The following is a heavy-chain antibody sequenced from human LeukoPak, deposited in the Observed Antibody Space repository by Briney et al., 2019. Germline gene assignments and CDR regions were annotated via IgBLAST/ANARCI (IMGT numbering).Heavy chain of an antibody. CDR2: FDPEDGET. D-gene: IGHD3-3*01. J-gene: IGHJ6*02. CDR1: GYTLTELS. CDR3: ARDELRFLEWPLNYYYYYGMDV. V-gene: IGHV1-24*01. Sequence: ASVKVSCKVSGYTLTELSMHWVRQAPGKGLEWMGGFDPEDGETIYAQKFQGRVTMTEDTSTDTAYMELSSLRSEDTAVYYCARDELRFLEWPLNYYYYYGMDVWGQGTTVTVSS.